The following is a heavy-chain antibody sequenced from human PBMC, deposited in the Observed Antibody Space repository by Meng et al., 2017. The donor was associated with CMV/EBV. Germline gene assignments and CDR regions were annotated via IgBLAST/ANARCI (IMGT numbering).Heavy chain of an antibody. CDR3: ARDAGYYGMDV. CDR1: GGSISSSSYY. V-gene: IGHV4-61*01. CDR2: IYYSGST. J-gene: IGHJ6*02. Sequence: SETLSLTCTVSGGSISSSSYYWGWIRQPPGKGLEWIGYIYYSGSTNYNPSLKSRVTISVDTSKNQFSLKLSSVTAADTAVYYCARDAGYYGMDVWGQGTTVTSP.